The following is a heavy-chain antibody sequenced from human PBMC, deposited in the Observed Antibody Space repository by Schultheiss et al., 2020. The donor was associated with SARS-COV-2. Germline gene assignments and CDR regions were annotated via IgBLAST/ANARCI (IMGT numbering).Heavy chain of an antibody. J-gene: IGHJ4*02. CDR2: ISSSSSTI. CDR3: ARDRPSLAYCGGDCSGFDY. D-gene: IGHD2-21*02. CDR1: GFTFSSYS. Sequence: GGSLRLSCAASGFTFSSYSMNWVRQAPGKGLEWVSYISSSSSTIYYADSVKGRFTISRDNAKNSLYLQMNSLRAEDTAVYYCARDRPSLAYCGGDCSGFDYWGQGTLVTVSS. V-gene: IGHV3-48*01.